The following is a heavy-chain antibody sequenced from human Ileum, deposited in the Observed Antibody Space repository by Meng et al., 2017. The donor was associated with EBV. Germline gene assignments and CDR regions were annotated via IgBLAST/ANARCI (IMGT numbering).Heavy chain of an antibody. CDR2: VYHDGAT. CDR3: ARSSPIVRGLDY. V-gene: IGHV4-4*02. Sequence: QVQLAESGPGLVKPSGTRSLTCAVSGDSVSGSDWWSWVRQPPGKGLEWIGEVYHDGATNYHPSLKSRVTISLDKSKNEVNLHLNSLTAADTAVYFCARSSPIVRGLDYWGQGTLVTVS. CDR1: GDSVSGSDW. D-gene: IGHD3-10*01. J-gene: IGHJ4*02.